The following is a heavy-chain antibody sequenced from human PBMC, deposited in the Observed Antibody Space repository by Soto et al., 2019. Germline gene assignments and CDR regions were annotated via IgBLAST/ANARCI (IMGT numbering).Heavy chain of an antibody. J-gene: IGHJ5*02. CDR1: GGSISSYY. V-gene: IGHV4-59*01. CDR3: ARGGRSSSWYLSLFDP. Sequence: LSLTCTVSGGSISSYYWSWIRQPPGKGLEWIGYIYYSGSTNYNPSLKSRVTISVDTSKNQFSLKLSSVTAADTAVYYCARGGRSSSWYLSLFDPWGQGTLVTVSS. D-gene: IGHD6-13*01. CDR2: IYYSGST.